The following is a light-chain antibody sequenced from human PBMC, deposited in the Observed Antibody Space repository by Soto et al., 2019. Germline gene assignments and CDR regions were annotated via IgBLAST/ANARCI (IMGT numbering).Light chain of an antibody. CDR1: SSNIGSDY. CDR2: ENN. CDR3: AAWDKSLSGGV. V-gene: IGLV1-51*02. Sequence: HSVLTQPPSVSAAAGQKVTISCSGSSSNIGSDYVSWYQQLPGTAPKLLIYENNKRPSGIPDRFSGSKSGTSATLGITGLQTGDEADYYCAAWDKSLSGGVFGGGTQLTVL. J-gene: IGLJ2*01.